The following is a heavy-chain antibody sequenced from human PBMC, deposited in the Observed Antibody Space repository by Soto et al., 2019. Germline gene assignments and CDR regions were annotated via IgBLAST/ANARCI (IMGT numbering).Heavy chain of an antibody. CDR1: GFTVSSNY. V-gene: IGHV3-53*01. CDR3: ARDHCSGGSCYSDL. J-gene: IGHJ4*02. CDR2: IYSGGTT. D-gene: IGHD2-15*01. Sequence: EVQLVESGGGLIQPGGSLRLSCAASGFTVSSNYMTWFRQAPGKGLQWVSLIYSGGTTYYADSVKGRFTISRDNSKNTLYLQMDSLRAEDTAMYYCARDHCSGGSCYSDLWGQGTLVTVSS.